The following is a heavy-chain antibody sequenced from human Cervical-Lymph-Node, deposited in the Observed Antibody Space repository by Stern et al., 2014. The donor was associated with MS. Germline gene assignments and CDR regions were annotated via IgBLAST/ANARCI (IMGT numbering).Heavy chain of an antibody. Sequence: QVQLVQSGAEVKKPGSSVKVSCKASGGTFSSYAISWVRQAPGQGLEWMGGIIPIFGTANDAQKYQGGVTMTADESTSTAYMELSSLRSEDTAVYYCASGVAGTDNYYYYYGMDVWGQGTTVTVSS. J-gene: IGHJ6*02. D-gene: IGHD6-19*01. V-gene: IGHV1-69*01. CDR3: ASGVAGTDNYYYYYGMDV. CDR2: IIPIFGTA. CDR1: GGTFSSYA.